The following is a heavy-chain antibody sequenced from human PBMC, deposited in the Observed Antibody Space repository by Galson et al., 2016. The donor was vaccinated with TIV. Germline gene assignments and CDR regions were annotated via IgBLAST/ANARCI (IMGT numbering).Heavy chain of an antibody. CDR1: GYRFTNHW. V-gene: IGHV5-51*01. J-gene: IGHJ4*02. CDR2: IYPGDSDT. D-gene: IGHD3-22*01. CDR3: ARLEGYDDSASDY. Sequence: QSGAEVKKPGESLKISCKASGYRFTNHWIGWVRQMPGKGLEWMGVIYPGDSDTRYSPSFQGQVTISADKSSSTAHLQWSSLKVSDTAMYYCARLEGYDDSASDYWGQGTLVTVSS.